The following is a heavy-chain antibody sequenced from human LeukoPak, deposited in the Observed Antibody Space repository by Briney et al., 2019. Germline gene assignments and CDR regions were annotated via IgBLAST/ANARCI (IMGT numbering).Heavy chain of an antibody. CDR2: IYHSGST. CDR3: AREGQYYDFWSGYPNWFDP. V-gene: IGHV4-38-2*02. Sequence: SETLSLTCTVSGFSISSGYYWAWIRQSPGKGLEWIGNIYHSGSTYDNPSLKSRVTISVDTSKNQFSLRLSSVTAADTAVYYCAREGQYYDFWSGYPNWFDPWGQGTLVTVSS. D-gene: IGHD3-3*01. CDR1: GFSISSGYY. J-gene: IGHJ5*02.